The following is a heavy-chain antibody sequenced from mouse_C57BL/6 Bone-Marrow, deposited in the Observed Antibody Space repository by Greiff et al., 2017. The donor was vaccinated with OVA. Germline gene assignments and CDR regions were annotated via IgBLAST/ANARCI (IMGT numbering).Heavy chain of an antibody. CDR2: IDPSDSYT. V-gene: IGHV1-69*01. J-gene: IGHJ3*01. CDR1: GYTFTSYW. Sequence: QVQLQQPGAELVMPGASVKLSCKASGYTFTSYWMHWVKQRPGQGLEWIGEIDPSDSYTNYNQKFKGKSTLTVDKSSSTAYMQLSSLTSEDSAVYYSARGGSPFAYWGEGTLVTVSA. CDR3: ARGGSPFAY.